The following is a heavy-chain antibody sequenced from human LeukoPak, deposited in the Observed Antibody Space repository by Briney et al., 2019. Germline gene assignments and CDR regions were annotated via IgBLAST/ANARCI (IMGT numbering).Heavy chain of an antibody. D-gene: IGHD2-2*01. J-gene: IGHJ3*02. CDR2: INPSGGST. CDR3: AREVFCSSTSCPDAFDI. V-gene: IGHV1-46*01. CDR1: GYTFTSYY. Sequence: ASVKVSCKASGYTFTSYYMHWVRQAPGQGLEWMGIINPSGGSTSYAQKFQGRVTMTRDTSTSTVYMELSSLRAEDTAVYYCAREVFCSSTSCPDAFDIWGQGTMVTVSS.